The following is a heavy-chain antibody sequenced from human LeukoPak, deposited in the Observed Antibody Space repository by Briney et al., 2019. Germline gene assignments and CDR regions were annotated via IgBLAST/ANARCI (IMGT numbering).Heavy chain of an antibody. J-gene: IGHJ4*02. V-gene: IGHV4-59*08. CDR2: IYYSGTT. D-gene: IGHD4-17*01. Sequence: SETLSLTCTVSGGSISSYYWSWIRQPPGKGLEWIGYIYYSGTTKFNPSLKSRVTISVDTSKNQLSLKLGSVTAADTAVYYCATFPYGDRAFDFWGQGALVTVSS. CDR1: GGSISSYY. CDR3: ATFPYGDRAFDF.